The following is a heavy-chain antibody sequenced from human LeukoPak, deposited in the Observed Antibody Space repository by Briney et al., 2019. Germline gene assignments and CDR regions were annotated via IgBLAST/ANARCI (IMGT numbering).Heavy chain of an antibody. CDR1: GFTFRSHW. J-gene: IGHJ5*02. CDR3: ARVEFALSQES. D-gene: IGHD3-10*01. V-gene: IGHV3-7*01. Sequence: GGSLRLSCEGSGFTFRSHWMSWVRQAPGKGLEWVANIHQYGGEKYYVDSVRGRFSISRDNAKNSLYLEMNSLRAEDTAVYYCARVEFALSQESWGQGTLVTVSS. CDR2: IHQYGGEK.